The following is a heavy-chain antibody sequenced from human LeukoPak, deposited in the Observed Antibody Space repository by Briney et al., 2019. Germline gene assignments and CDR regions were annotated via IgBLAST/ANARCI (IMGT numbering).Heavy chain of an antibody. V-gene: IGHV3-23*01. CDR3: AKDRVSTAMVYYFDY. CDR2: ISGSGGST. J-gene: IGHJ4*02. CDR1: GFTFSSYA. D-gene: IGHD5-18*01. Sequence: PGGSLRLSCAASGFTFSSYAMSWVRQAPGKGLEWVSAISGSGGSTYYADSVKGRFTISRDNSKKTLYLQMNSLRAEDTAVYYCAKDRVSTAMVYYFDYWGQGTLVTVSS.